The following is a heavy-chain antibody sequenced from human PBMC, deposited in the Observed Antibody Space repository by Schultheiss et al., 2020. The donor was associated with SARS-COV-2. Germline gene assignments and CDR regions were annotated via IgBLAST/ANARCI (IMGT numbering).Heavy chain of an antibody. Sequence: GESLKISCAASGFTFSSYAMHWVRQAPGKGLEWVAVIWYDGSNKYYADSVKGRFTISRDNSKNTLYLQMNSLRAEDTAVYYCARDPNDWNYRHLTYGMDVWGQGTTVTVSS. V-gene: IGHV3-33*08. CDR2: IWYDGSNK. CDR3: ARDPNDWNYRHLTYGMDV. J-gene: IGHJ6*02. CDR1: GFTFSSYA. D-gene: IGHD1-7*01.